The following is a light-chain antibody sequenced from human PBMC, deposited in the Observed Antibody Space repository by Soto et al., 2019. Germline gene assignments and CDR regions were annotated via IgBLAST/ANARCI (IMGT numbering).Light chain of an antibody. V-gene: IGKV3-15*01. Sequence: EIVMTQSPATLSVSPGERATLSCRASQSVSSNLAWYQQKPGQAPRLLIYGASTRATGIPARFSGSGSGTEVTLTISTLQSEDFALYYWQQYNNWPPGGTFGQGTKVEIK. J-gene: IGKJ1*01. CDR3: QQYNNWPPGGT. CDR2: GAS. CDR1: QSVSSN.